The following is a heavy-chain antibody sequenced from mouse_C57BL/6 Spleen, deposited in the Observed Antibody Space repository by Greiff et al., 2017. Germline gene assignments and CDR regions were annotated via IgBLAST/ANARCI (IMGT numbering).Heavy chain of an antibody. V-gene: IGHV5-15*04. CDR2: ISNLAYSI. CDR3: ARHGGIDDYDVVGMDC. J-gene: IGHJ4*01. D-gene: IGHD2-4*01. Sequence: EVKLEESGGGLVQPGGSLKLPCAASGFTFSDYGMAWVRQAPRKGPEWVAFISNLAYSIYYADTVTGRFTIARENAKNSLYLEMSSLRSEDTAMYYCARHGGIDDYDVVGMDCWGEGSSVTVSS. CDR1: GFTFSDYG.